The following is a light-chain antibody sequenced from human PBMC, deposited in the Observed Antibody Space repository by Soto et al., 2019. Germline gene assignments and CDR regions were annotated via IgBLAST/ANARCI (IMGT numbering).Light chain of an antibody. CDR3: SSYTSSSSYV. CDR1: SSDVGTYNS. Sequence: QSVLTQPASVSGSPGQSITISCTGTSSDVGTYNSVSWYQQYPGKAPKLMIHDVSNRPSGVSNRFSGSKSGNTASLTISGLQVEDEVDYYCSSYTSSSSYVFGGGTKVPVL. CDR2: DVS. J-gene: IGLJ1*01. V-gene: IGLV2-14*01.